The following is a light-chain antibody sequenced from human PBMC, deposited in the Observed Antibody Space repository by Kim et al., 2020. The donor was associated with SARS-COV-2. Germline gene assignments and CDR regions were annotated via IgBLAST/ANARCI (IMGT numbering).Light chain of an antibody. CDR2: NTN. J-gene: IGLJ2*01. CDR1: RSNIGSNN. Sequence: QSVLTQPPSASGTPGQRVTISCSGTRSNIGSNNVNWYQQLPGTAPRLLIYNTNQRPSGGPDRFSGSKSGHSASLAISRLQSGDDTDYYCSAWDDSLNAVVFGGGTQLTVL. V-gene: IGLV1-44*01. CDR3: SAWDDSLNAVV.